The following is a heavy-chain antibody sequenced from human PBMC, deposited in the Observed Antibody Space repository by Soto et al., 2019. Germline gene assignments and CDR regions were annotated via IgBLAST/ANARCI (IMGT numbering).Heavy chain of an antibody. D-gene: IGHD3-3*01. CDR3: NRGSECDFWSGYL. V-gene: IGHV1-69*06. CDR1: GGTSTRYA. J-gene: IGHJ4*02. Sequence: QERLVQSGSEVRKPGSSVKVSCKVTGGTSTRYAINWVRPAPGQGLEWRGGIVPMFGTSKDAQKFQGRVTITADTSTNIAYMELRSLRSEDTAVYYCNRGSECDFWSGYLWGQGARVSVSS. CDR2: IVPMFGTS.